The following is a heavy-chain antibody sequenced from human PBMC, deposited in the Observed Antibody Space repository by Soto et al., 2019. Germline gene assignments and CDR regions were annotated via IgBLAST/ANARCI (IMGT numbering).Heavy chain of an antibody. CDR2: IYYTGRT. CDR1: DGSVSRGGYY. D-gene: IGHD1-26*01. CDR3: AREGSYHYFDC. Sequence: QVQLQESGPGLVKPSQTLSLACTVSDGSVSRGGYYWSWIRQSPGKNLEWIGNIYYTGRTSYNPSLKSRLTISLETSKRQFSLRLAAVSAADTAVYYCAREGSYHYFDCWGQGALVTVSS. V-gene: IGHV4-31*03. J-gene: IGHJ4*02.